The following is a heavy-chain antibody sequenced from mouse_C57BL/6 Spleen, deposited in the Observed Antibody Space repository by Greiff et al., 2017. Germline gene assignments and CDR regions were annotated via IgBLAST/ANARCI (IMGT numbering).Heavy chain of an antibody. J-gene: IGHJ2*01. Sequence: EVKLMESEGGLVQPESSMKLSCTASGFTFSDYYMAWVRQVPEKGLEWVANINYDGSSTYYLDSLKSRFIISRDNAKNILYLQMSSLKSEDTATYYCARVGDDYDVNYFDYWGQGTTLTVSS. D-gene: IGHD2-4*01. CDR2: INYDGSST. CDR1: GFTFSDYY. CDR3: ARVGDDYDVNYFDY. V-gene: IGHV5-16*01.